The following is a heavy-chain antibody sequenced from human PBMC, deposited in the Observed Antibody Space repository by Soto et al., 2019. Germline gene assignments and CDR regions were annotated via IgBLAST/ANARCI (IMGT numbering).Heavy chain of an antibody. CDR3: TTADSNYDYIWGSYPVFDY. J-gene: IGHJ4*02. CDR2: IKSKTDGGTT. CDR1: GFTFSNAW. V-gene: IGHV3-15*01. Sequence: PVGSLRLSCAASGFTFSNAWMSWVRQAPGKGLEWVGRIKSKTDGGTTDYAAPVKGRFTISRDDSKNTLHLQMNSLKTEDTAVYYCTTADSNYDYIWGSYPVFDYWGQGTLVTVSS. D-gene: IGHD3-16*02.